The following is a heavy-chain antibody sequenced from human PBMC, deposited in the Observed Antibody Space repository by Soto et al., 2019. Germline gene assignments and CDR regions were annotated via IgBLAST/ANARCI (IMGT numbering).Heavy chain of an antibody. D-gene: IGHD4-17*01. Sequence: EVQLVESGGGLVQPGGSLRLSCAASGFTFSSYSMNWVRQAPGKGLEWVSYISSSSSTIYYADSVKGRFTISRDNAKNSLYLEINSLRAEDTAVYYCARDPAYGDYVYDAFDIWGQGTMVTVSS. J-gene: IGHJ3*02. V-gene: IGHV3-48*01. CDR3: ARDPAYGDYVYDAFDI. CDR1: GFTFSSYS. CDR2: ISSSSSTI.